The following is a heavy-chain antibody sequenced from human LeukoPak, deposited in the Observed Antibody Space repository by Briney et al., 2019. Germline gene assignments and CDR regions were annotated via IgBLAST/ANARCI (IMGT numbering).Heavy chain of an antibody. V-gene: IGHV3-23*01. J-gene: IGHJ4*02. CDR3: AKRLYSSGGDYFDY. D-gene: IGHD6-19*01. CDR2: ISGSGDST. CDR1: GFTFSNHA. Sequence: GGSLRLSCAASGFTFSNHAMSWVRQAPGKGLEWVSGISGSGDSTYYADSVKGRFTTSRDNSKNTLYLQMNSLRAEDTAVYYCAKRLYSSGGDYFDYWGQGTLLTVSS.